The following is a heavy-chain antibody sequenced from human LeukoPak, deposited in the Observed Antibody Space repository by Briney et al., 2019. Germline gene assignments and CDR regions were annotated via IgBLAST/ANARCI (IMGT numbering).Heavy chain of an antibody. CDR1: GFTFRKYS. V-gene: IGHV3-64D*09. CDR2: ISSNGHT. CDR3: VKDNREEDWFDP. D-gene: IGHD2/OR15-2a*01. Sequence: PGGSLRLSCLASGFTFRKYSMHWVRQGPGKGLEYVSAISSNGHTYYADSVKGRFTISRDNSKSTLYLQMSSLRPEDTAVYYCVKDNREEDWFDPWGQGTLVTVSS. J-gene: IGHJ5*02.